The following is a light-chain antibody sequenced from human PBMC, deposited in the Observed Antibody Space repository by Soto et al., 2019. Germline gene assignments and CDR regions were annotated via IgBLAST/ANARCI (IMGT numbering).Light chain of an antibody. CDR3: QQYYGLPPLT. CDR2: HAS. V-gene: IGKV1-33*01. CDR1: QNITNN. Sequence: DIRMTHSPASLSASIIYSGTITCQPSQNITNNLSWYQQKPGRAPNLLIYHASKLAKGVTSRFSGSGSGTDFSFIITSLQREDLATYYCQQYYGLPPLTFGQGTRLENK. J-gene: IGKJ5*01.